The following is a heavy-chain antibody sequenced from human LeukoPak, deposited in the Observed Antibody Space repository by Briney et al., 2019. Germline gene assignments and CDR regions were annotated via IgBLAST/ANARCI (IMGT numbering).Heavy chain of an antibody. V-gene: IGHV4-39*06. CDR3: ARATTTFDD. D-gene: IGHD4-11*01. J-gene: IGHJ4*02. Sequence: SETLSLTCTVSGGSISSSSYYWGWIRQPPGKGLEWIGSIYYSGSTYYNPSLKSRVIISLDTSKNQFTLRLTSVTTADTAVYFCARATTTFDDWGPGTLVTVSS. CDR2: IYYSGST. CDR1: GGSISSSSYY.